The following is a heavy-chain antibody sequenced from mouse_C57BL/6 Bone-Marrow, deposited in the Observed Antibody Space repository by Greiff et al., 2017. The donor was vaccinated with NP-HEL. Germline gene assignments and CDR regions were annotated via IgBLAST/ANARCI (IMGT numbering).Heavy chain of an antibody. CDR3: AKVATGGDAMDY. D-gene: IGHD1-1*01. J-gene: IGHJ4*01. V-gene: IGHV1-61*01. CDR1: GYTFTSYW. Sequence: VQLQQPGAELVRPGSSVKLSCKASGYTFTSYWMDWVKQRPGQGLEWIGNIYPSDSETHYNQKFKDKATLTVDKSSSTAYMQLSSLTSEDSAVYYCAKVATGGDAMDYWGQGTSVTVSS. CDR2: IYPSDSET.